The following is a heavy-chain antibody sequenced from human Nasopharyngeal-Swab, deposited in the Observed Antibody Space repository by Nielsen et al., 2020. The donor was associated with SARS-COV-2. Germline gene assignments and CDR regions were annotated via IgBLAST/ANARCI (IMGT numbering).Heavy chain of an antibody. J-gene: IGHJ6*03. CDR3: ARGASIAVAGILLPDYYYYMDV. V-gene: IGHV4-34*01. Sequence: TRSLDCDVYGGSLSGYYLSWIRQPPGKGLEWIGAINHSGSTNYNPSLKSRVTISVDTSKNQFSLKLSSVTAADTAVYYCARGASIAVAGILLPDYYYYMDVWGKGTTVTVSS. CDR1: GGSLSGYY. D-gene: IGHD6-19*01. CDR2: INHSGST.